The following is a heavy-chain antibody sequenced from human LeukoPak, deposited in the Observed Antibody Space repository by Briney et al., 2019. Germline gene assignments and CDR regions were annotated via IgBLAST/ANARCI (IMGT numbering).Heavy chain of an antibody. CDR1: GFTFSSYA. CDR3: ARDSAIVVVPAHWFDP. CDR2: ISYDGSNK. Sequence: GGSLRLSCAASGFTFSSYAMHWVRQAPGKGLEWVAVISYDGSNKYYADSVKGRFTISRDNSKNTLYLQMNSLGAEDTAVYYCARDSAIVVVPAHWFDPWGQGTLVTVSS. D-gene: IGHD2-2*01. V-gene: IGHV3-30*01. J-gene: IGHJ5*02.